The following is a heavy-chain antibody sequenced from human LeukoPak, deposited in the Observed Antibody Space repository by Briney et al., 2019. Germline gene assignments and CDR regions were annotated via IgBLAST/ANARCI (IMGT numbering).Heavy chain of an antibody. CDR2: ISYDGPNK. D-gene: IGHD2-2*01. V-gene: IGHV3-30*04. Sequence: GGSLKLSCAASGFIFSSYAMHWVRRAAGKGLEWVAVISYDGPNKNYADSVKGRFTISRDNAKNSLNLQMNSLKAEDTAVYFCARSGYSSTWYLQSFELKNWGQGTLVTVSS. CDR1: GFIFSSYA. J-gene: IGHJ4*02. CDR3: ARSGYSSTWYLQSFELKN.